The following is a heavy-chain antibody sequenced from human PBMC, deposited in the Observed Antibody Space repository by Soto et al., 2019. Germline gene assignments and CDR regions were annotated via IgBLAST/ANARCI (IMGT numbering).Heavy chain of an antibody. CDR2: LHSGGST. CDR1: GFTVSSNY. CDR3: ESGGNKQSDY. J-gene: IGHJ4*02. D-gene: IGHD3-16*01. Sequence: EVHLVESGVDLVQPGGSLRLSCAVSGFTVSSNYLSWVRQVPGKGLEWGPVLHSGGSTYYADSVKGRFTFSRDNSKNSLYLHINSLRAEDTAVYYGESGGNKQSDYCGQGTLVTVSS. V-gene: IGHV3-66*01.